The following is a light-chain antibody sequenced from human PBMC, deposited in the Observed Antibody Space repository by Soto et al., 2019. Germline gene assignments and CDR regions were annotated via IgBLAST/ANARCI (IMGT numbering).Light chain of an antibody. J-gene: IGKJ3*01. CDR1: QAIHSY. V-gene: IGKV1-39*01. Sequence: DIQMTQSPSSLSASVGDRVTITCRASQAIHSYLNWYQQKPVKAPNLMIFATSTLQSGVPSRFSGSGSGTDFTLTISSLQPEDFATYYCQQRETFGHGTKVDIK. CDR3: QQRET. CDR2: ATS.